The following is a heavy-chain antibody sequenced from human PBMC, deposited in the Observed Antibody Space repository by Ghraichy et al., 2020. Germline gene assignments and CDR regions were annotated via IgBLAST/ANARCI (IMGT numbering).Heavy chain of an antibody. CDR1: GGSISSSSYY. D-gene: IGHD4-17*01. V-gene: IGHV4-39*01. CDR2: IYYSGIT. Sequence: SETLSLTCTVSGGSISSSSYYWGWIRQPPGKGLEWIGSIYYSGITYYNPSLKSRVTISVDTSKNQFSLKLSSVTAADTAVYYCARHLRATVTGFGQKKFGSKRPFDYWGQGTLVTVSS. J-gene: IGHJ4*02. CDR3: ARHLRATVTGFGQKKFGSKRPFDY.